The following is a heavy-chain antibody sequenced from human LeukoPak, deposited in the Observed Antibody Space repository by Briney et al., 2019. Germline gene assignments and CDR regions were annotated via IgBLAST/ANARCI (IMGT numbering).Heavy chain of an antibody. CDR1: GGSLSRYY. CDR2: IYYSGST. CDR3: AGALGGYDRWFDP. J-gene: IGHJ5*02. D-gene: IGHD5-12*01. V-gene: IGHV4-59*01. Sequence: SETLSLTCTVSGGSLSRYYWSWIRQPPGRGLEWIGYIYYSGSTNYNPSLKSRVTISLDTSRNQFSLKLSSVTAADTAVYYRAGALGGYDRWFDPWGRGTLVTVSS.